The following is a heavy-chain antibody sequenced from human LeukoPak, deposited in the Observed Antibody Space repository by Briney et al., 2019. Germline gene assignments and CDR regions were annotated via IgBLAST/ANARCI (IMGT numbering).Heavy chain of an antibody. CDR3: ARAGKWELYDY. V-gene: IGHV1-46*01. D-gene: IGHD1-26*01. J-gene: IGHJ4*02. CDR2: IDPSGGST. Sequence: ASVKVSCKASGYTFTSYYMHWVRQAPGQGLEWMGIIDPSGGSTSYAQKFQGRVTMTRDTSTSTVYMELSSLRSEDTAVYYCARAGKWELYDYWGQGTLVTVSS. CDR1: GYTFTSYY.